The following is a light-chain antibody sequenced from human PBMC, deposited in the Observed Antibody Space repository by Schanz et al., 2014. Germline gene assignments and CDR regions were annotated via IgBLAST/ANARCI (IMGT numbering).Light chain of an antibody. CDR1: QSVSSSF. V-gene: IGKV3D-20*02. J-gene: IGKJ3*01. CDR2: GAS. Sequence: EIVLTQSPGTLSLSPGERATLSCRASQSVSSSFLAWYQQTPGQAPRLLIYGASSRATGIPDRFSGSGSGTDFTLTISSLQSEDFAVYYCQQRGDWPSFGPGTKVDIK. CDR3: QQRGDWPS.